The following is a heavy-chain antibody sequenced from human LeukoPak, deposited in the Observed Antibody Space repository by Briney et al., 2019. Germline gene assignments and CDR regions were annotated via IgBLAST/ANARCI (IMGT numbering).Heavy chain of an antibody. CDR1: GGSISSRGYY. V-gene: IGHV4-39*07. Sequence: SETLSLTCTVSGGSISSRGYYWGWIRQLPGKGLEWIGSIYYSGNTYYNPSLKSRVTISVDTSKNQFSLGLTSVTAADTAVYYCARETFSEYFQHWGQGTLVTVSS. D-gene: IGHD3-16*01. CDR3: ARETFSEYFQH. CDR2: IYYSGNT. J-gene: IGHJ1*01.